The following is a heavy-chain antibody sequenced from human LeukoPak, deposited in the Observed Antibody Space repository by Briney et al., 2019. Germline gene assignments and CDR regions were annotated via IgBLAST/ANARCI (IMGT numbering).Heavy chain of an antibody. D-gene: IGHD4-17*01. Sequence: PGGSLRLSWAASGFTVSSNYMSWVRQAPGKGLEWVSVIYSDGSTYYPDSVTGRFTISRDNSKNTLYLQMNSLRAEDTAVYYCAREDSTVTTWNAFDIWGQGTMVTVSS. CDR3: AREDSTVTTWNAFDI. CDR1: GFTVSSNY. CDR2: IYSDGST. J-gene: IGHJ3*02. V-gene: IGHV3-53*01.